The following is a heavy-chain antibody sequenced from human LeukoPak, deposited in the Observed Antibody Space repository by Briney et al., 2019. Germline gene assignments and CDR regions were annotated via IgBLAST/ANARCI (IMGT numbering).Heavy chain of an antibody. Sequence: ASVKVSCKASGYTFTGYYMHWVRQAPGQGLEWMGWINPNSGGTNYAQKFQDRVTMTRDMSTSTVYMELSSLRSEDTAVYYCARVEYSGSYHFDYWGQGTLVTVSS. J-gene: IGHJ4*02. CDR3: ARVEYSGSYHFDY. CDR2: INPNSGGT. V-gene: IGHV1-2*02. D-gene: IGHD1-26*01. CDR1: GYTFTGYY.